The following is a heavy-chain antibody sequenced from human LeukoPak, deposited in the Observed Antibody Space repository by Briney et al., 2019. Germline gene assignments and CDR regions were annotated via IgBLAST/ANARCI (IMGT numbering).Heavy chain of an antibody. CDR1: AGTFSSYA. D-gene: IGHD6-19*01. J-gene: IGHJ6*03. CDR3: AREIAVLIYYYYMDV. V-gene: IGHV1-69*06. Sequence: SVKVSCKASAGTFSSYAISWVRQAPGQGLEWMGRIIPIFGTANYAQKFQSRVTITSDKSTSTAYMELSSLRSEDTAVYYCAREIAVLIYYYYMDVWGKGTTVTVSS. CDR2: IIPIFGTA.